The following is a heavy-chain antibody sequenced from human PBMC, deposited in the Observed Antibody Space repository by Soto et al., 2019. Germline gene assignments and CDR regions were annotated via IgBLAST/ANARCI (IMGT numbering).Heavy chain of an antibody. D-gene: IGHD3-10*01. CDR3: ARKVPGSTSLPIYWYFEI. Sequence: EVQLLESGGGLVQPGGSLRLSCEGSGFTFINYAMNWVRQAPGKGLEWVSAVSGGGDTTFYADSVKGRFTISRDNSKNTLSLQINSLVVDDTAVYYCARKVPGSTSLPIYWYFEIWGRGTLVTVSS. V-gene: IGHV3-23*01. CDR2: VSGGGDTT. CDR1: GFTFINYA. J-gene: IGHJ2*01.